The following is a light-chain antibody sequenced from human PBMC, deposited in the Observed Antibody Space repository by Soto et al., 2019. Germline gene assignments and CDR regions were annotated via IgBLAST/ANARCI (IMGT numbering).Light chain of an antibody. CDR2: DVS. Sequence: QSVLTQPASVSGSPGQSITISCTGTSSDVGGYNYVSWYQQQPGKATKLMIYDVSNRPSGVSNRFSGSKSGNTASLTISGLQAEDEADYYCSSYTSSSTLVFGTGTRSPS. V-gene: IGLV2-14*01. CDR1: SSDVGGYNY. CDR3: SSYTSSSTLV. J-gene: IGLJ1*01.